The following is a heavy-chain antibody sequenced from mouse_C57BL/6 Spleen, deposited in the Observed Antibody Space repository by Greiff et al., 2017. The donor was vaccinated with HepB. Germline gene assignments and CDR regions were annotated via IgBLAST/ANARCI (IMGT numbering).Heavy chain of an antibody. CDR3: ARKSNEGSMDY. CDR2: ISSGSSTI. V-gene: IGHV5-17*01. J-gene: IGHJ4*01. D-gene: IGHD2-5*01. CDR1: GFTFSDYG. Sequence: EVKLMESGGGLVKPGGSLKLSCAASGFTFSDYGMHWVRQAPEKGLEWVAYISSGSSTIYYADTVKGRFTISRDNAKNTLFLQMTSLRSEDTAMYYCARKSNEGSMDYWGQGTSVTVSS.